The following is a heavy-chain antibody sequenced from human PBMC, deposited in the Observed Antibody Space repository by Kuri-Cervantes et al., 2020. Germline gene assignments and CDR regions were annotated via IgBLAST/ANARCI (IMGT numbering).Heavy chain of an antibody. CDR2: ISYDGSNK. CDR1: GFTFSSYA. D-gene: IGHD3-22*01. CDR3: ARELSDYDSYGWYLDL. Sequence: GESLKISCAASGFTFSSYAMHWVRQAPGKGLECVAVISYDGSNKYYADSVKGRFTISRDNSKNTLYLQMNSLRAGDTAVYYCARELSDYDSYGWYLDLWGRGTLVTVSS. V-gene: IGHV3-30*07. J-gene: IGHJ2*01.